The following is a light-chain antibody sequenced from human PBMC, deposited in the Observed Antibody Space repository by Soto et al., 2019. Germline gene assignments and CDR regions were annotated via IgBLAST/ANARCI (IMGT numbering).Light chain of an antibody. CDR1: SSDVGGHNY. CDR3: SSYTSSSIDYV. CDR2: EVS. Sequence: QSALTQPASVSGSPGQSITISCTGTSSDVGGHNYVSWYQQHPGKAPKLMIYEVSNRPSGVSNRLSGSKSGNTASLTISGLQAEDEADYYCSSYTSSSIDYVLGTGTKLTVL. V-gene: IGLV2-14*01. J-gene: IGLJ1*01.